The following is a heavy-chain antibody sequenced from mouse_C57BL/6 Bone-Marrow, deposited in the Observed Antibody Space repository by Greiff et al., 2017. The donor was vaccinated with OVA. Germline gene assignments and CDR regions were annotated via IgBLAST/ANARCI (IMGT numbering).Heavy chain of an antibody. CDR2: IRSKSNNYAT. CDR3: VRRRTPHYYAMDY. CDR1: GFSFNTYA. Sequence: EVQVVESGGGLVQPKGSLKLSCAASGFSFNTYAMNWVRQAPGKGLEWVARIRSKSNNYATYYADSVKDRFTISRDDSESMLYLQMNNLKTEDTAMYYCVRRRTPHYYAMDYWGQGTSVTVSS. V-gene: IGHV10-1*01. J-gene: IGHJ4*01.